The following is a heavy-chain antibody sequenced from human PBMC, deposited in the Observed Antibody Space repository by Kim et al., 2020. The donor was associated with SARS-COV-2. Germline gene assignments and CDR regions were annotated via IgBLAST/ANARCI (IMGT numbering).Heavy chain of an antibody. CDR2: IYYSGST. CDR3: ARARHTIFGVVAGGMDV. Sequence: SETLSLTCTVSGGSISSGGYYWSWIRQHPGKGLEWIGYIYYSGSTYYNPSLKSRVTISVDTSKNQFSLKLSSVTAADTAVYYCARARHTIFGVVAGGMDVWGQGTTVTVSS. D-gene: IGHD3-3*01. V-gene: IGHV4-31*03. CDR1: GGSISSGGYY. J-gene: IGHJ6*02.